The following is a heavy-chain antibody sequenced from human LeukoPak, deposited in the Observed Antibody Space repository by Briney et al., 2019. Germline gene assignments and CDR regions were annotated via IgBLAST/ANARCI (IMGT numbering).Heavy chain of an antibody. CDR2: MSAYNGRT. V-gene: IGHV1-18*01. Sequence: ASVKVSCKASGYTFTSYGFSWVRQAPGQRLEWVGWMSAYNGRTNYAQKLQGGVTMTKDTSTRTAYIDRGAVRYDDTAVYYCASIVVVVAANTGIHAFDIWGQGTMVTVSS. CDR3: ASIVVVVAANTGIHAFDI. CDR1: GYTFTSYG. D-gene: IGHD2-15*01. J-gene: IGHJ3*02.